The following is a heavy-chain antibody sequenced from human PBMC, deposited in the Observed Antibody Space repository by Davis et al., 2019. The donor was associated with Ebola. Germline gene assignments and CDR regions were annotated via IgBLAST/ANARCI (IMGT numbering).Heavy chain of an antibody. D-gene: IGHD2-15*01. CDR3: ARDIGEAEFFHH. CDR2: MNPKNGNT. J-gene: IGHJ1*01. V-gene: IGHV1-8*01. Sequence: AASVKVSCKASGYTFSSYDINWVRQATGQGLEWMGWMNPKNGNTGYAQKFQGRVTMTMNTSISTAYMELSSLRSEDTAVYYWARDIGEAEFFHHWGQGTLVTVTS. CDR1: GYTFSSYD.